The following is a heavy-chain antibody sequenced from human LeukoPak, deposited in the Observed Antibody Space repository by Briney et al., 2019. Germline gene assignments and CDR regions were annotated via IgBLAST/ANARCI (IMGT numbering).Heavy chain of an antibody. CDR1: GVSINNYY. V-gene: IGHV4-59*01. CDR3: ARLHALRAEEFDP. J-gene: IGHJ5*02. Sequence: SETLSLTCTVSGVSINNYYWSWIRQPPGRGLEWLGYIYYNGFPNYNPSLKSRLTISVDTSKNQFSLKLTSVTAADTAVYYCARLHALRAEEFDPWGQGTLVTVSS. CDR2: IYYNGFP. D-gene: IGHD3-16*01.